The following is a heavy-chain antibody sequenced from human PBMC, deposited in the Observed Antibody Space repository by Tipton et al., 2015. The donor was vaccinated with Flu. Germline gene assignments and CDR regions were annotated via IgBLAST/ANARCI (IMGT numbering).Heavy chain of an antibody. CDR2: IYRSGNT. D-gene: IGHD4-11*01. CDR1: GGSISSGNYY. V-gene: IGHV4-39*07. J-gene: IGHJ5*02. CDR3: ARRDYSNYVSEPKNWFDP. Sequence: TLSLTCTVSGGSISSGNYYWGWIRQPPGKGLEWIGNIYRSGNTYYNPSLKSRVTMSVDRSNNHFSLKLTSVTAADTAVYYRARRDYSNYVSEPKNWFDPWGQGTLVTVSS.